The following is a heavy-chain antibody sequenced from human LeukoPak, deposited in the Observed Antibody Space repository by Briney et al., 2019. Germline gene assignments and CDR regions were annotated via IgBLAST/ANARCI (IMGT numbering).Heavy chain of an antibody. CDR3: ARENSGSYQNWFDP. J-gene: IGHJ5*02. V-gene: IGHV5-51*01. CDR2: IYPGDSDT. D-gene: IGHD1-26*01. CDR1: GYSFTNHW. Sequence: GESLKISCKASGYSFTNHWIGWVRQKPGKGLEWMGIIYPGDSDTTYSPSFQGQVTISADKSISSAYLQWSSLKASDTAMYYCARENSGSYQNWFDPWGQGTLVTVSS.